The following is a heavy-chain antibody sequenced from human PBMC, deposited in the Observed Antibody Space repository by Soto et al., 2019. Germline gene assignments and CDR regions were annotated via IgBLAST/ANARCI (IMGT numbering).Heavy chain of an antibody. V-gene: IGHV3-7*01. Sequence: RGSLRLSCAASGFAFSSYWMSWIRQAPGKGLEWVANIKQDGSEKYYVDSVKGRFTISRDNAKNSLYLQMNSLRAEDTAAYYCARGLSYSSRRYNWFDPWGQGTLVTVS. D-gene: IGHD3-10*01. CDR1: GFAFSSYW. CDR2: IKQDGSEK. J-gene: IGHJ5*02. CDR3: ARGLSYSSRRYNWFDP.